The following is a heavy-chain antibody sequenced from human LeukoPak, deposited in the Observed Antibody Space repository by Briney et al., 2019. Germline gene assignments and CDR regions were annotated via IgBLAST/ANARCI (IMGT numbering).Heavy chain of an antibody. J-gene: IGHJ6*04. CDR3: ARGERNYYGSGSYMDV. Sequence: SETLSLTCAVYGGSFSGYYWSWIRQPPGKGLEWIGEINHSGSTNYNPSLKSRVTISVDTSKNQFSLKLSSVTAADTAVYYCARGERNYYGSGSYMDVWGKGTTVTVSS. CDR1: GGSFSGYY. D-gene: IGHD3-10*01. CDR2: INHSGST. V-gene: IGHV4-34*01.